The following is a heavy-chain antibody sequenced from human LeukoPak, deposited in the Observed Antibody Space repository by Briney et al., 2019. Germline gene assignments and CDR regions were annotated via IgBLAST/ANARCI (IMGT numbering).Heavy chain of an antibody. J-gene: IGHJ4*02. Sequence: GGSLRLSCAASGFTVRSDYMSWVRQAPGKGLEWVSFIYSAGSIYYSDSVKGRFTISIDNSKNTLYLQMNSLRAEDTAVYYCARRAGAYTHPYDYWGQGTLVTVSS. V-gene: IGHV3-53*01. CDR2: IYSAGSI. CDR1: GFTVRSDY. CDR3: ARRAGAYTHPYDY. D-gene: IGHD3-16*01.